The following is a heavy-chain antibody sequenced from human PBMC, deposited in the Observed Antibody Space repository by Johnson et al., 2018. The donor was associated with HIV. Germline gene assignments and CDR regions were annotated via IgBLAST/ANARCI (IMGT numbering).Heavy chain of an antibody. D-gene: IGHD6-6*01. Sequence: VQLVESGGGLVQPGGSLTLSCAAPGFSVSSYYMTWVRQAPGKGLDWVSVIYSGGSTYYADSVKGRFTISRDNSKNTLYLQMNSLRAEDTAVYYCARTLGRHDDAFDIWGQGTMVTVSS. CDR1: GFSVSSYY. CDR3: ARTLGRHDDAFDI. J-gene: IGHJ3*02. V-gene: IGHV3-66*01. CDR2: IYSGGST.